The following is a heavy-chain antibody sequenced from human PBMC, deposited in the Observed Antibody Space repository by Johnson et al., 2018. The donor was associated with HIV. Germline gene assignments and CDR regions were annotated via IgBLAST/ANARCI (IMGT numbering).Heavy chain of an antibody. J-gene: IGHJ3*02. V-gene: IGHV3-30-3*01. D-gene: IGHD6-19*01. CDR1: GFTFSSYA. Sequence: QEQLVESGGGVVQPGRSLRLSCAASGFTFSSYAMHWVRQAPGKGLEWVAVISYDGSNKYYADSVKGRFTISRDNSNKTVYLQMNSLGPEDTGLYYCAKDIASGYTNGGTLDIWGQGTMVTVSS. CDR3: AKDIASGYTNGGTLDI. CDR2: ISYDGSNK.